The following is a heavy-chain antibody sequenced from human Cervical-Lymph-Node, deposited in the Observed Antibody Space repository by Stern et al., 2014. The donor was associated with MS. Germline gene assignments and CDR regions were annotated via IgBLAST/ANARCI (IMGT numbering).Heavy chain of an antibody. Sequence: VQLVESGAEVKKPGSSVKVSCKASGDTFTDYAISWVRQAPGQGPEWMGWITPIFGSADYAQKVQARLTITADRSTSTAYMDLSSLTSEDTAVYYCAREVGSLAMDVWGQGTTVIVSS. V-gene: IGHV1-69*06. CDR1: GDTFTDYA. D-gene: IGHD1-1*01. CDR3: AREVGSLAMDV. CDR2: ITPIFGSA. J-gene: IGHJ6*01.